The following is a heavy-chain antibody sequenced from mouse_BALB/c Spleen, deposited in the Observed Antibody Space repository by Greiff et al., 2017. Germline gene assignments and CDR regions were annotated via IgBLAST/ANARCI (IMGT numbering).Heavy chain of an antibody. CDR3: AYGYDGWFAY. CDR1: GFTFSSHT. D-gene: IGHD2-2*01. V-gene: IGHV5-12-2*01. J-gene: IGHJ3*01. CDR2: ISNGGGST. Sequence: EVMLVESGGGLVQPGGSLKLSCAASGFTFSSHTMSWVRQTPEKRLEWVAYISNGGGSTYYPDTVKGRFTISRDNAKNTLYLQMSSLKSEDTAMYYCAYGYDGWFAYWGQGTLVTVSA.